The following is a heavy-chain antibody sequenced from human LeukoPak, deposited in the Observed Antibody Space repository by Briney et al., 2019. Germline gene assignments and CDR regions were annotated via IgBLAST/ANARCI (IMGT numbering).Heavy chain of an antibody. J-gene: IGHJ4*02. D-gene: IGHD1-26*01. V-gene: IGHV3-23*01. Sequence: GGALRLSGAASGSTFSSYAMSWVRQAPGKGLEWVSAIGDSGSSTHYADSVKGRFTTSRDNSKNTLFLQMNSLRAEDTAIYYCAKYGPQDSGSSHFDYWGQGALVTVSS. CDR2: IGDSGSST. CDR3: AKYGPQDSGSSHFDY. CDR1: GSTFSSYA.